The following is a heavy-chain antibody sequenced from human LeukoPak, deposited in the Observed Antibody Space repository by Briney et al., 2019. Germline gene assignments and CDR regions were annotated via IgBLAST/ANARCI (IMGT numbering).Heavy chain of an antibody. J-gene: IGHJ1*01. CDR2: IWYDGSNK. D-gene: IGHD3-22*01. Sequence: GGSLRLSCAASGFTFSSSAMHWVRQAPGKGLEWVAVIWYDGSNKYYVDSVKGRFTISRDNAKNTVSLQMNSLRAEDTGVYYCARAPSEIGGYYPEYFRHWGQGTLVTVSS. CDR1: GFTFSSSA. V-gene: IGHV3-33*01. CDR3: ARAPSEIGGYYPEYFRH.